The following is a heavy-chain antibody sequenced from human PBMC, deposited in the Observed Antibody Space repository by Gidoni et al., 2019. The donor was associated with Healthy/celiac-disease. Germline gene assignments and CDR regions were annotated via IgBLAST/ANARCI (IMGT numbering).Heavy chain of an antibody. CDR1: GFTFSSYA. V-gene: IGHV3-64D*09. CDR3: VKGEDGGYSYGYEGRVEDY. D-gene: IGHD5-18*01. Sequence: EVQLVESGGGLVQPGGSLRLSCSASGFTFSSYAMHWVRQAPGKGLEYGSAISSNGGSTYYADSVKGRFTISRDNSKNTLYLQMSSLRAEDTAVYYCVKGEDGGYSYGYEGRVEDYWGQGTLVTVSS. CDR2: ISSNGGST. J-gene: IGHJ4*02.